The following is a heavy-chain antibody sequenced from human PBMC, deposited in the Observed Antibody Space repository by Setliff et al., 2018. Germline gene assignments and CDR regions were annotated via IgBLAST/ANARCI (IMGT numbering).Heavy chain of an antibody. Sequence: SETLSLTCTVSGGSISSYYWSWIRQPAGKGLEWIGHIYIGGSANYNPSLKSRVTMSIDTSKNQFSLQLNSLTAADMAVYYCAREQWLDPPGYYYMNVWAKGTTVTVSS. CDR3: AREQWLDPPGYYYMNV. V-gene: IGHV4-4*07. D-gene: IGHD6-19*01. CDR2: IYIGGSA. J-gene: IGHJ6*03. CDR1: GGSISSYY.